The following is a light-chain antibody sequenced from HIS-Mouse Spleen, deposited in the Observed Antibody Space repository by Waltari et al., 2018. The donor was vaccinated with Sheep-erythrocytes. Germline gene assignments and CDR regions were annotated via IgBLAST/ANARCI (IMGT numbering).Light chain of an antibody. CDR2: AAS. CDR3: QQLNSYLTWT. Sequence: DIQLTQSPSFLSASVGDRVTITCRASQGISSYLACYQQKPGKAPKLLIYAASTLQSGVPSRFSGSGSGTEFTLTISSLQPEDFATYYCQQLNSYLTWTFGQGTKVEIK. J-gene: IGKJ1*01. V-gene: IGKV1-9*01. CDR1: QGISSY.